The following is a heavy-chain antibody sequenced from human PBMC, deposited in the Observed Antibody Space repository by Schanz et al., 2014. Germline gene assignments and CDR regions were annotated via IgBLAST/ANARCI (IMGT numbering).Heavy chain of an antibody. D-gene: IGHD4-17*01. J-gene: IGHJ3*02. CDR2: IKEDGSVK. V-gene: IGHV3-7*04. CDR3: ARKMKLGVYGGKGHDSLDI. CDR1: TFTFSSDW. Sequence: EVQLAESGGGLVQPGGSLRLSCAASTFTFSSDWMSWVRQAPGKGLEWVANIKEDGSVKDYVDSVKGRFTISRDNAKRSLFLQMNSLRVEDTAVYYCARKMKLGVYGGKGHDSLDIWGQGTMVTVSS.